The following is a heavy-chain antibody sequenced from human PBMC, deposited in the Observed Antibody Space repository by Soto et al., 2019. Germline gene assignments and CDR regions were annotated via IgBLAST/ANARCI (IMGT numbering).Heavy chain of an antibody. Sequence: PSETLSLTCSVSGGSIDRNTYYWAWIRQPPGEGLEWIGTIYYSGASYYNPSLKSRVTMSVATSKNQFSLRLSSVTAADTAIYYCARDNEYYDHSGPRFETWGQGTLVTVSS. CDR3: ARDNEYYDHSGPRFET. CDR2: IYYSGAS. J-gene: IGHJ5*02. CDR1: GGSIDRNTYY. V-gene: IGHV4-39*02. D-gene: IGHD3-22*01.